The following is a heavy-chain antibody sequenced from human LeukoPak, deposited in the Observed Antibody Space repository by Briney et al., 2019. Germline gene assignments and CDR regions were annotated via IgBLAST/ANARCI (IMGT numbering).Heavy chain of an antibody. CDR1: GGSITSSSCY. D-gene: IGHD4-23*01. J-gene: IGHJ4*02. Sequence: PSETLSLTCTVSGGSITSSSCYWGWIRQPPGKGLEWIGYIYYSGSTYYNPSLKSRVTISVDTSKNQFSLKLSSVTAADTAVYYCARAAYGGNSAEFLDYWGQGTLVTVSS. CDR2: IYYSGST. V-gene: IGHV4-31*03. CDR3: ARAAYGGNSAEFLDY.